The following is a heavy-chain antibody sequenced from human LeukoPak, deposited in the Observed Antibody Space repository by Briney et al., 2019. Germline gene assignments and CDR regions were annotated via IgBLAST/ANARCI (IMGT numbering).Heavy chain of an antibody. CDR3: ARNLGNSPFDY. D-gene: IGHD4-23*01. J-gene: IGHJ4*02. CDR2: INTDGSST. V-gene: IGHV3-74*01. Sequence: GGSLRLSCAASGFTFSSHWMHWVRQAPGKGLVWVSRINTDGSSTTYADSVKGRFTISRDNAKNTLYLQMNSLRAEDTAVYYCARNLGNSPFDYWGQGTLVTVSS. CDR1: GFTFSSHW.